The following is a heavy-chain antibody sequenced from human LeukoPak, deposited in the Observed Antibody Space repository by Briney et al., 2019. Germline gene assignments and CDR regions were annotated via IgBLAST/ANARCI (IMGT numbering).Heavy chain of an antibody. CDR1: GGSISSSSYY. V-gene: IGHV4-39*07. CDR2: IYYSGST. Sequence: SETLSLTCTVSGGSISSSSYYWGWIRQPPGKGLEWIGSIYYSGSTYYNPSLKSRVTISVDASKNQFSLKLSSVTAADTAVYYCATRVGVHMDVWGKGTTVTISS. J-gene: IGHJ6*03. CDR3: ATRVGVHMDV. D-gene: IGHD1-26*01.